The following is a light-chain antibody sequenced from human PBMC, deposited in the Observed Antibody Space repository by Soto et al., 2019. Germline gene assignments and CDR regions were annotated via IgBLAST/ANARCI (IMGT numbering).Light chain of an antibody. CDR2: AAS. CDR1: QTVSIY. J-gene: IGKJ1*01. Sequence: DIPMTQSPSSLSASVADRVTITCRASQTVSIYLNWYRQKPGKAPELLIFAASDLQSGVPSRFSGSGSGTDFTLTISSLQPEDFATYYCQQTYSSPQTFGQGTKVEIK. V-gene: IGKV1-39*01. CDR3: QQTYSSPQT.